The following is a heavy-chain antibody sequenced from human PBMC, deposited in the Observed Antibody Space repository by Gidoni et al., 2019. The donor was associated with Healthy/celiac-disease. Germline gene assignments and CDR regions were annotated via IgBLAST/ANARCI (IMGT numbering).Heavy chain of an antibody. CDR3: ARGYYDFWSGYYYYYGMDV. Sequence: QVQLVQSGAEVKKPGSSVKVSCKASGGTFSSYTISWVRQAPGQGLAGMGRIIPILGIANYAQNFQDRVTITADKSTSTAYMELSSLGSEDTAVYYCARGYYDFWSGYYYYYGMDVWGQGTTVTVSS. D-gene: IGHD3-3*01. J-gene: IGHJ6*02. CDR2: IIPILGIA. V-gene: IGHV1-69*02. CDR1: GGTFSSYT.